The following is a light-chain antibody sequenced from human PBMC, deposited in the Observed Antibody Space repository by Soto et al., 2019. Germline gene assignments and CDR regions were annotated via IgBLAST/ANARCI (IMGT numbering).Light chain of an antibody. CDR3: QQYNSYST. J-gene: IGKJ1*01. CDR1: QSINSC. V-gene: IGKV1-5*01. CDR2: DAS. Sequence: DIQMTQSPSTLSASVGDRVTVTCRASQSINSCLAWYQQKPGKAPKLLIYDASSLQSGVPSRFSGSGSGTEFTLTISSLQPDDFATYYCQQYNSYSTFGQGTKVDIK.